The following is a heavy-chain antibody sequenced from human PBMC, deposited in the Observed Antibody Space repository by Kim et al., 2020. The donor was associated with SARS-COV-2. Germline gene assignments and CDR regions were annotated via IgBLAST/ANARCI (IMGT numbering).Heavy chain of an antibody. Sequence: SETLSLTCTVSGGSISSYYWSWIRQPPGKGLEWIGYIYYSGSTNYNPSLKSRVTISVDTSKNQFSLKLSSVTAADMAVYYFAREGFTIGYFDYWGQGTL. D-gene: IGHD3-10*01. V-gene: IGHV4-59*13. J-gene: IGHJ4*02. CDR2: IYYSGST. CDR3: AREGFTIGYFDY. CDR1: GGSISSYY.